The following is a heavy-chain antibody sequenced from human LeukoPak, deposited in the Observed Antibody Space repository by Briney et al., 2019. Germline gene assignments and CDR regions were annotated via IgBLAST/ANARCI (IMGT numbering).Heavy chain of an antibody. D-gene: IGHD3-3*01. J-gene: IGHJ4*02. CDR3: AKEQKYDFWSFYFDY. CDR1: GFTFSSYG. Sequence: GGSLRLSCAASGFTFSSYGMHWVRQAPGKGLEWVAFIRSDGSNTYYADSVKGRFTISRDNSKNTLYLQMNSLRAEDTAVYYCAKEQKYDFWSFYFDYWGQGTLVTVSS. CDR2: IRSDGSNT. V-gene: IGHV3-30*02.